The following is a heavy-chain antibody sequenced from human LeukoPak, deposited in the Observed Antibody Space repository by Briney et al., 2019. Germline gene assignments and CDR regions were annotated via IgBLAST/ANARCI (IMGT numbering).Heavy chain of an antibody. CDR2: IYYSGST. Sequence: SETLSLTCTVSGGSISSYYWSWIRQPPGKGLEWIGYIYYSGSTNYNPSLKSRVTISVDTSKNQFSLKLSSVTAADTAVYYCARVESGAAAGISPFDYWGQGTLVAVSS. CDR3: ARVESGAAAGISPFDY. D-gene: IGHD6-13*01. V-gene: IGHV4-59*01. CDR1: GGSISSYY. J-gene: IGHJ4*02.